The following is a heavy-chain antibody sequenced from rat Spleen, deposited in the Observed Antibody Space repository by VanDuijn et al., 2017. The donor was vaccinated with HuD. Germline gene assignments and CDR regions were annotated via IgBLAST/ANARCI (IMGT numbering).Heavy chain of an antibody. J-gene: IGHJ3*01. D-gene: IGHD4-3*01. CDR1: GFTFNNYW. V-gene: IGHV5-31*01. CDR2: ITNTGGST. Sequence: EVQLVESGGGLVQPGRSLKLSCAASGFTFNNYWMTWIRQAPGKGLEWVASITNTGGSTYYPDSVKGRFTVSRENAKSTLYFLMDSLRSEDTATYYCVRQDTSGYSNWFAYWGQGTLVTVSS. CDR3: VRQDTSGYSNWFAY.